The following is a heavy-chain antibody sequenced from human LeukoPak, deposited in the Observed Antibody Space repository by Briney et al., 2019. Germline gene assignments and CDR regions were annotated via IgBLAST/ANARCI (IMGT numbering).Heavy chain of an antibody. V-gene: IGHV3-23*01. CDR2: ITGGGSDI. D-gene: IGHD3-9*01. J-gene: IGHJ4*02. CDR3: AKWGDYVVLSGYYFSDY. Sequence: GGSLRLSCAASGFTLSNYGMSWVSQARGKGMEWVSAITGGGSDIYYADSMKSRFTIYRDKRKNRMYMKINSLRAEDTAVYYCAKWGDYVVLSGYYFSDYWGQGTLLTVSS. CDR1: GFTLSNYG.